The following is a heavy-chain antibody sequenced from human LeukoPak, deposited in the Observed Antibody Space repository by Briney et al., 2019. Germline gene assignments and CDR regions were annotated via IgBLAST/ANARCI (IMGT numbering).Heavy chain of an antibody. CDR2: IYYSGST. CDR3: ARGNSYDSSGYPEYFQN. J-gene: IGHJ1*01. D-gene: IGHD3-22*01. Sequence: SETLSLTCTVSGGSISSSSYYWGWIRQPPGKGLKWIGTIYYSGSTSYNPSLKSRVTISVDTSKNQFSLKLSSVTAADTAVYYCARGNSYDSSGYPEYFQNWGQGTLVTVSS. V-gene: IGHV4-39*07. CDR1: GGSISSSSYY.